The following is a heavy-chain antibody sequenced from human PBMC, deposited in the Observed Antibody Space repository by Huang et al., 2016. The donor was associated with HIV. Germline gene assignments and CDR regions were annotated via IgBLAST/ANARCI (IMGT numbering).Heavy chain of an antibody. J-gene: IGHJ6*02. Sequence: EVQLVQSGAEVKKPGESLKISCKGSGYRFRSNWIGWLRQMPGKCLEWMGIIYPGDSDNRYSPSFQGQVTISADKSINTAYLQWSSLKASDTAMYYCARLIGSPSFYYGLDVWGQGTTVTVSS. V-gene: IGHV5-51*01. CDR1: GYRFRSNW. CDR2: IYPGDSDN. CDR3: ARLIGSPSFYYGLDV. D-gene: IGHD3-10*01.